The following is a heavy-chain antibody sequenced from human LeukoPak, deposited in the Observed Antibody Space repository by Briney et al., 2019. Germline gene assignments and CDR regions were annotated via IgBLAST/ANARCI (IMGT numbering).Heavy chain of an antibody. CDR2: IYSGTTT. J-gene: IGHJ4*02. CDR1: TDSITSNW. CDR3: VRVASRAFDY. Sequence: ETLSLTCAVSTDSITSNWWSWVRQAPGKGLEWVSIIYSGTTTYYADSVKGRFTISRDNSKNTLYLQMSSLRAEDTAVYYCVRVASRAFDYWGQGTLVTVSS. V-gene: IGHV3-66*01.